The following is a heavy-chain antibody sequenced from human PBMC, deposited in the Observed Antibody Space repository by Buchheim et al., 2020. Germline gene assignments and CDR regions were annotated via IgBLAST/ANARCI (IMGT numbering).Heavy chain of an antibody. J-gene: IGHJ6*02. V-gene: IGHV1-2*06. CDR3: ARDQKSGYDYQYYYYYGMDV. CDR1: GYTFTGYY. Sequence: QVQLVQSGAEVKKPGASVKVSCKASGYTFTGYYMHWVRQAPGQGLEWMGRINPNSGGTNYAQKFQGRVTMTRDTSISTAYMGLSRLISDYTAVDYCARDQKSGYDYQYYYYYGMDVWGQGTT. CDR2: INPNSGGT. D-gene: IGHD5-12*01.